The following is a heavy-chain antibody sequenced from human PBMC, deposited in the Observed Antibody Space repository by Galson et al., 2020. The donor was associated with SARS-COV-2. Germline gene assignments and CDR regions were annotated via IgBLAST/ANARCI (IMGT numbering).Heavy chain of an antibody. Sequence: ASVKVSCKASGYTFTSYGISWVRQAPGQGLEWMGWISAYNGNTNYAQKLQGRVTMTTDTSTSTAYMELRSLRSDDTAVYYCAREQEGITIFGVGPDYYYYYYGMDVWGQGTTVTVSS. CDR3: AREQEGITIFGVGPDYYYYYYGMDV. CDR2: ISAYNGNT. CDR1: GYTFTSYG. J-gene: IGHJ6*02. D-gene: IGHD3-3*01. V-gene: IGHV1-18*04.